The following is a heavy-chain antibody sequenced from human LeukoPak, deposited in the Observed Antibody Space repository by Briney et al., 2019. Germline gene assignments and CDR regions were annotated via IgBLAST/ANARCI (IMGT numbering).Heavy chain of an antibody. J-gene: IGHJ4*02. CDR1: GFTFSSYG. V-gene: IGHV3-30*18. CDR3: TKGGGVPGD. Sequence: GGSLRLSCAASGFTFSSYGMHWVRQAPGKGLEWVAVISYDGSNKYYADSVKGRFTISRDNSKNTLYLQMNSLRAEDTAVYYCTKGGGVPGDWGQGTLVTVSS. D-gene: IGHD1-26*01. CDR2: ISYDGSNK.